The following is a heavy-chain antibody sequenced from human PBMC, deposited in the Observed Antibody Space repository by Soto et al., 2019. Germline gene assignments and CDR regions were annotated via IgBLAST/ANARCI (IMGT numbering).Heavy chain of an antibody. Sequence: QVQLVESGGGVVQPGRSLRLSCAASEFRDGFPFSDYDMHWVRQAPGKGLEWVALISFDGSTKNYVDSVEGRFTISRDNSRDTLFLQMDSLRPEDTAVYYCAKNSFSGSKRILDSWGQGTLVTVSS. J-gene: IGHJ4*02. D-gene: IGHD1-26*01. V-gene: IGHV3-30*18. CDR3: AKNSFSGSKRILDS. CDR1: EFRDGFPFSDYD. CDR2: ISFDGSTK.